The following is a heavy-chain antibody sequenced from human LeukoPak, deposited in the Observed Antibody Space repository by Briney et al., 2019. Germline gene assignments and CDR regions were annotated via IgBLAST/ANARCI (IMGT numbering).Heavy chain of an antibody. Sequence: GGSLRLSRAASGLTFSTYAMHWVRQAPGKGLEWVAMMSYDGNNKYYADSVKGRFTLSRDSSKNTLFLQMNSLTTEDTAVYYCARGESWFDPWGQGTLVTVSS. CDR3: ARGESWFDP. D-gene: IGHD5-24*01. CDR2: MSYDGNNK. J-gene: IGHJ5*02. CDR1: GLTFSTYA. V-gene: IGHV3-30*04.